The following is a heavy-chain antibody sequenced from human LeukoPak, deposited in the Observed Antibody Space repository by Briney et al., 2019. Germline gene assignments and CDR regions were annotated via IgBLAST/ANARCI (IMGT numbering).Heavy chain of an antibody. Sequence: SETLSLTCTISGGSINFYYWSWMRQPPGKGLDWIGNIYYSGSTNYNPSLKGRVTISLDTSKSQFSLRLTSVTAADTAVYYCARTMTKPTPAVFDIWGQGTKVTVSS. CDR3: ARTMTKPTPAVFDI. V-gene: IGHV4-59*01. D-gene: IGHD2-2*01. J-gene: IGHJ3*02. CDR1: GGSINFYY. CDR2: IYYSGST.